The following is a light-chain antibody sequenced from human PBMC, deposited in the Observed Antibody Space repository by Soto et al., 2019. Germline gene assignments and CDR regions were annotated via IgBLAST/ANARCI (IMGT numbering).Light chain of an antibody. CDR1: QSVSSSY. CDR3: QHYGRSPPIT. CDR2: AAF. J-gene: IGKJ5*01. V-gene: IGKV3-20*01. Sequence: EIVLTQYPGTLSLSPGEIASLSCMSSQSVSSSYLAWYQQRPGQAPRLLIYAAFSRASGIPDRFSGSGSGTDFTLTISRLEPEDFAVYYCQHYGRSPPITFCQGTLLEIK.